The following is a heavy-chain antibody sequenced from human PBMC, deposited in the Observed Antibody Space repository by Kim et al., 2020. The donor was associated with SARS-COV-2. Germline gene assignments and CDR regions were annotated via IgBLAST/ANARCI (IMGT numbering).Heavy chain of an antibody. CDR3: AKGGSTYYNDNSGLDP. Sequence: GGSLRLSCAASGFTFSDYAMTWVRQGPGKGLEWVSSISGSGATYYADSVKGRFTMSRDSSKNTQYLQMNSLRAEDTAVYYCAKGGSTYYNDNSGLDPLG. D-gene: IGHD3-22*01. CDR1: GFTFSDYA. V-gene: IGHV3-23*01. J-gene: IGHJ5*02. CDR2: ISGSGAT.